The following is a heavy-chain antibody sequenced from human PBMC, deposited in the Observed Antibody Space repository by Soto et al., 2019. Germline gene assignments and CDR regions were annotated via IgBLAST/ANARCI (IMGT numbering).Heavy chain of an antibody. D-gene: IGHD2-15*01. CDR1: GFTFSSYA. V-gene: IGHV3-66*01. Sequence: PGGSLRVSCAASGFTFSSYAMSWVRQAPGKGLEWVSAIYSGGSTYYADSVKGRFTISRDNSKNTLYLQMNSLRAEDTAVYYCARGLVTAYFDYWGQGTLVTVSS. CDR3: ARGLVTAYFDY. CDR2: IYSGGST. J-gene: IGHJ4*02.